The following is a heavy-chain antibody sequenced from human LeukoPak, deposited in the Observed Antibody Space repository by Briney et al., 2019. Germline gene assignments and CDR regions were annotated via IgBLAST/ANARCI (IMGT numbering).Heavy chain of an antibody. Sequence: SETLSLTCTVSGGSISSYYWSWIRQPPGKGLEWIGYIYYSGSTNYNPSLKSRVTISVDTSKNQFSLKLSSVTAADTAVYYCARTRGDSSQTRGAFDIWGQGTMVTVSS. CDR2: IYYSGST. J-gene: IGHJ3*02. CDR3: ARTRGDSSQTRGAFDI. CDR1: GGSISSYY. V-gene: IGHV4-59*12. D-gene: IGHD3-22*01.